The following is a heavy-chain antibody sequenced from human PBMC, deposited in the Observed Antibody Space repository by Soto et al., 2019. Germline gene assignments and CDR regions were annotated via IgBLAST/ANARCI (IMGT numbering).Heavy chain of an antibody. V-gene: IGHV4-31*03. Sequence: SETLSLTCTFSVGSISSGGYFCSWIRQHPWEGLEWIGYIYYSGSTYYNPSLKSRITMSVDTSNNQFSLKLSSVTAADTAVYYCAGCSARNYRFEYWGQGTLVNVSS. D-gene: IGHD3-10*02. J-gene: IGHJ4*02. CDR2: IYYSGST. CDR1: VGSISSGGYF. CDR3: AGCSARNYRFEY.